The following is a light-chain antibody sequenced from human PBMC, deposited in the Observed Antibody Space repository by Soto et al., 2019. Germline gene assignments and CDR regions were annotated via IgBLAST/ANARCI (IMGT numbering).Light chain of an antibody. CDR3: QQSYITPPIT. V-gene: IGKV1-39*01. Sequence: DIQMTQSPSSLSASVGDRVTITCRASQSISSYLNWYQQKPGKAPKLLIYAASNLRSGVPSRFSGSGSGTDFTLTIDGLQPEDFAVYYCQQSYITPPITFGQGTRLEI. CDR2: AAS. J-gene: IGKJ5*01. CDR1: QSISSY.